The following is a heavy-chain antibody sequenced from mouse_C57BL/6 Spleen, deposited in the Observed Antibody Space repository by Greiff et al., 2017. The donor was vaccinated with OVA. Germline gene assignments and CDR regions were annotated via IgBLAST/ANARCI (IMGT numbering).Heavy chain of an antibody. D-gene: IGHD2-1*01. CDR2: IHPNSGST. CDR3: ARTGIYYGPYYAMDY. CDR1: GYTFTSYW. V-gene: IGHV1-64*01. J-gene: IGHJ4*01. Sequence: VQLQESGAELVKPGASVKLSCKASGYTFTSYWMHWVKQRPGQGLEWIGMIHPNSGSTNYNEKFKSKATLTVDKSSSTAYMQLSSLTSEDSAVYYCARTGIYYGPYYAMDYWGQGTSVTVSS.